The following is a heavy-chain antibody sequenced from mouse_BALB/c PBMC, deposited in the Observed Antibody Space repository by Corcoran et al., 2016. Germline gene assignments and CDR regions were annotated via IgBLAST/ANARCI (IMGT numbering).Heavy chain of an antibody. CDR1: GYSFTGYT. Sequence: EVQLQQSGPELVKPGVSMKISCKASGYSFTGYTMNWVKQSHGKNLEWIGLINPYNGGTSYNQKFKGKATLTVDKSSSTAYMELLSLTSEDSAVYYCARAPCGNYLYYYAMDYWGQGTSVTVSS. CDR2: INPYNGGT. J-gene: IGHJ4*01. D-gene: IGHD2-1*01. V-gene: IGHV1-18*01. CDR3: ARAPCGNYLYYYAMDY.